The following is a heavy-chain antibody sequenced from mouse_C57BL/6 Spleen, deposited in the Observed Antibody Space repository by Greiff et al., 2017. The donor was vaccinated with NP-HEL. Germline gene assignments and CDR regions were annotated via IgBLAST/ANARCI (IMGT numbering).Heavy chain of an antibody. D-gene: IGHD2-4*01. CDR1: GYTFTDSY. J-gene: IGHJ2*01. CDR2: INPNNGGT. CDR3: ARLITTYYFDY. Sequence: VQLQQSGPALVKPGASVKISCKASGYTFTDSYMNRVKQSHGKSLEWIGDINPNNGGTSYNQKFKGKATLTVDKSSSTAYMELRSLTSEDSAVYYCARLITTYYFDYWGQGTTLTVSS. V-gene: IGHV1-26*01.